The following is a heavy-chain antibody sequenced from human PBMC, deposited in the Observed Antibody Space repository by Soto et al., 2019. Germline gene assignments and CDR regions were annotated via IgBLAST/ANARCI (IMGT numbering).Heavy chain of an antibody. CDR3: TTGSGWTSEH. CDR2: IHNSENT. V-gene: IGHV4-59*08. D-gene: IGHD6-19*01. Sequence: QVQLQESGPGLVKPSETLSLTCTASGGSISNYYWNWIRQPPGKGLEWIGNIHNSENTNYNPSLGHRVTIPLDTSNNQCSLKMNSVTAADTAVYYCTTGSGWTSEHWGRGTLVTVSS. J-gene: IGHJ1*01. CDR1: GGSISNYY.